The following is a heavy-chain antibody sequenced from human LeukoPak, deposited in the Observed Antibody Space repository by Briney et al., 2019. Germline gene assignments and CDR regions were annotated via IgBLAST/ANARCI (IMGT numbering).Heavy chain of an antibody. J-gene: IGHJ4*02. D-gene: IGHD3-22*01. CDR3: AREGYYYDSSGPIDY. V-gene: IGHV4-31*03. CDR2: ISHSGNT. CDR1: GGSISSAPYY. Sequence: PLQTLSLTCTVSGGSISSAPYYWSWIRQRPGKGLEWMGYISHSGNTYYNPSLKSRLNISADTSRNQFSLKLRSVTAADTALYFCAREGYYYDSSGPIDYWGQGTRVTVSS.